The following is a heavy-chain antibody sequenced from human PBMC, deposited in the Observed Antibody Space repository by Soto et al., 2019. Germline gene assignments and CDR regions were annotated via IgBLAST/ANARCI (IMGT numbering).Heavy chain of an antibody. CDR1: GYTFTSYD. Sequence: GASVKVSCKASGYTFTSYDINWVRQATGQGLEWMGWMNPNSGNTGYAQKFQGRVTMTRNNSISTAYMELSSLRSEDTAVYYCARSYDFGVVEIHYYCGMDVWGQGTTVTVSS. CDR3: ARSYDFGVVEIHYYCGMDV. CDR2: MNPNSGNT. V-gene: IGHV1-8*01. J-gene: IGHJ6*02. D-gene: IGHD3-3*01.